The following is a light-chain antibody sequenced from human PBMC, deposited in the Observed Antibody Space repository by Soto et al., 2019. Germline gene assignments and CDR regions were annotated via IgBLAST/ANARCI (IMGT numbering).Light chain of an antibody. J-gene: IGLJ1*01. V-gene: IGLV2-14*01. CDR2: DVS. CDR1: SSDVGGYNY. Sequence: QSALTQPASASGSPGQSITISCTGTSSDVGGYNYVSWYQQHPGKAPKLMIYDVSNRPSGVSNRFSGSKFGNTASLTISGLQAEDEADFYCSSYTSSSTPYVFGTGTKLTVL. CDR3: SSYTSSSTPYV.